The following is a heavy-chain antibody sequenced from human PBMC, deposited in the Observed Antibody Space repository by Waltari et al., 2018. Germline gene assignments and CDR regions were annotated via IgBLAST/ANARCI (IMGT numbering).Heavy chain of an antibody. CDR2: INSDGSST. CDR1: GFTFSFFW. CDR3: ASMGKNYYDSSGHLRGY. J-gene: IGHJ4*02. Sequence: EVQLVESGGGLVQPGGSLRLSCAASGFTFSFFWMDWVRRVPGKGLVWVARINSDGSSTSYAESLKGRFTISRDNAKDTLSLQMNSLRAEDTAVYYCASMGKNYYDSSGHLRGYWGQGTLVTVSS. D-gene: IGHD3-22*01. V-gene: IGHV3-74*01.